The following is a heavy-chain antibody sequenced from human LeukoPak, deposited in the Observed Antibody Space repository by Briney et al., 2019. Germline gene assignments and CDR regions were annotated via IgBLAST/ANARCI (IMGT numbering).Heavy chain of an antibody. CDR2: INHNSGGT. Sequence: ASVKVSCKASGYTFTAYHMHWVRQPPGKGLEWMGWINHNSGGTNYAQKFQGRVTMIRDTSISTAYMEVSRLRSDDTAVYYCARDYYDSSGFGAFDIWGQGTMVTVSS. D-gene: IGHD3-22*01. V-gene: IGHV1-2*02. J-gene: IGHJ3*02. CDR1: GYTFTAYH. CDR3: ARDYYDSSGFGAFDI.